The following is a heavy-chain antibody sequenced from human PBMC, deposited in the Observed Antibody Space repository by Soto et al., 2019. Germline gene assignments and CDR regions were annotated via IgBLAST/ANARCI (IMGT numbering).Heavy chain of an antibody. V-gene: IGHV4-59*08. D-gene: IGHD3-16*02. Sequence: PSETLSLTCTVSGGSISSYYWSWIRQPPGKGLEWIGYIYYSGSTNYNPSLKSRVTISVDTSKNQFSLKLSSVTAADTAVYYCARRVDYVWGSYRYSPYFDYCGQGTLVTVSS. CDR3: ARRVDYVWGSYRYSPYFDY. J-gene: IGHJ4*02. CDR1: GGSISSYY. CDR2: IYYSGST.